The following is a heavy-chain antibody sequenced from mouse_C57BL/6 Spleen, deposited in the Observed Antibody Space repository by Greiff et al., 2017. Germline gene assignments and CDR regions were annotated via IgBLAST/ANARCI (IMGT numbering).Heavy chain of an antibody. CDR3: ANRTAQAGDFDY. CDR2: INPSSGYT. CDR1: GYTFTSYT. Sequence: VQLQQSGAELVRPGASVKMSCKASGYTFTSYTMHWVKQRPGQGLEWIGYINPSSGYTKYNQKFKDKATLTADKSSSTAYMQLSSLTSEASAVYYCANRTAQAGDFDYWGQGTTLTVSS. J-gene: IGHJ2*01. V-gene: IGHV1-4*01. D-gene: IGHD3-2*02.